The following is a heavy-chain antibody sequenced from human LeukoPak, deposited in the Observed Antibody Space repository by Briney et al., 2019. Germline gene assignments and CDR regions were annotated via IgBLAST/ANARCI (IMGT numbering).Heavy chain of an antibody. CDR1: GSTFANRW. V-gene: IGHV5-51*01. Sequence: GGSRKTSVQCSGSTFANRWIGGGRRLPGKGRGWVGISYPRDCDTTYSPSFQGHVTISADKSISTAYLQWSSLKASDTAMYYCATIDYYAGDYWGQGTLVTVSS. J-gene: IGHJ4*02. D-gene: IGHD3-16*01. CDR3: ATIDYYAGDY. CDR2: SYPRDCDT.